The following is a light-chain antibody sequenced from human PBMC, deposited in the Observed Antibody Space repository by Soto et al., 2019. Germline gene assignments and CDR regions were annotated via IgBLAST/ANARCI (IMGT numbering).Light chain of an antibody. CDR3: QQTDSTPST. J-gene: IGKJ2*01. CDR2: TSG. V-gene: IGKV1-39*01. Sequence: IQMTQSPSSLSASVGDRVTITCRASQRITTYLNWYQQKPGEAPKLLISTSGTLQRGVPSRFSGSGSGTDFTLTITALRPEDFATYFCQQTDSTPSTFGQGTKLEIK. CDR1: QRITTY.